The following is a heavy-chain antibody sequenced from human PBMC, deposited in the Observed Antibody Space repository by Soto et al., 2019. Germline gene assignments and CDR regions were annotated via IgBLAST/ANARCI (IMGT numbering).Heavy chain of an antibody. D-gene: IGHD3-22*01. CDR2: IYYSGST. J-gene: IGHJ5*02. CDR1: GGSISSGGYY. Sequence: SETLSLTCTVSGGSISSGGYYWSWIRQHPGKGLEWIGYIYYSGSTYYNPSLKSRVTISVDTSKNQFSLKLSSVTAADTAVYYCAKFSYHDSSGYYFYWFDPWGQGALVTVSS. V-gene: IGHV4-31*03. CDR3: AKFSYHDSSGYYFYWFDP.